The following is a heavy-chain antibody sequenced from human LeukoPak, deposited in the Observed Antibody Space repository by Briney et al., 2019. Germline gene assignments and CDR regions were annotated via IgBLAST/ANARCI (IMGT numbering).Heavy chain of an antibody. J-gene: IGHJ3*02. D-gene: IGHD2-15*01. Sequence: GGSLGLSCAASGFTFSSYAMSWVRQAPGKGLEWVSAISGSGGSTYYADSVKGRFTISRDNSKNTLYLQMNSLRAEDTAVYYCAKSPHCSGGSCYEVDAFDIWGQGTMVTVSS. CDR2: ISGSGGST. V-gene: IGHV3-23*01. CDR1: GFTFSSYA. CDR3: AKSPHCSGGSCYEVDAFDI.